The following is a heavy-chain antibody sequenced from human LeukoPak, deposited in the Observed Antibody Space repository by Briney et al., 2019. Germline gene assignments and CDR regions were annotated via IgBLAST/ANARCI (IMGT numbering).Heavy chain of an antibody. CDR2: ISYSGST. CDR3: ARRLAAYYDILTGPSEN. D-gene: IGHD3-9*01. J-gene: IGHJ4*02. CDR1: GASISSGVYY. V-gene: IGHV4-31*03. Sequence: SETLSLTCTVSGASISSGVYYWSWIRQHPGKGLEWIGYISYSGSTYYNPSLKSRVTISVDKSKNQFSLKLSSVTAADTAVYYCARRLAAYYDILTGPSENWGQGTLVTVSS.